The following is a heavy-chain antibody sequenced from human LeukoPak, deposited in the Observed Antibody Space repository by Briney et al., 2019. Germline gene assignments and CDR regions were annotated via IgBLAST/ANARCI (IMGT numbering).Heavy chain of an antibody. CDR3: ARIVYYDSSGYYFDY. V-gene: IGHV2-70*01. CDR2: IDWDDDK. CDR1: GFSLSTRGMC. Sequence: SGPALVKPTQTLTLTCTFSGFSLSTRGMCVSWIRQPPGKALEWLALIDWDDDKYYSTSLKTRLTISKDTSKNQVVLTMTNMDPVDTATYYCARIVYYDSSGYYFDYWGQGTLVTVSS. D-gene: IGHD3-22*01. J-gene: IGHJ4*02.